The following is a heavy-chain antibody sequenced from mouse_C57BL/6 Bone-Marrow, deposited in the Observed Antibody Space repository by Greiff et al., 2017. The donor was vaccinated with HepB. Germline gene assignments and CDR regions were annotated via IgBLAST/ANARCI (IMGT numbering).Heavy chain of an antibody. Sequence: QVQLQQPGAELVKPGASVKVSCKASGYTFTSYWMHWVKQRPGQGLEWIGRIHPSDSDTNYNQKFKGKATLTVDKSSSTAYMQLSSLTAEDSAVYYCASGYYYGLYYYAMDYWGQGTSVTVSS. CDR3: ASGYYYGLYYYAMDY. CDR2: IHPSDSDT. V-gene: IGHV1-74*01. D-gene: IGHD1-1*01. CDR1: GYTFTSYW. J-gene: IGHJ4*01.